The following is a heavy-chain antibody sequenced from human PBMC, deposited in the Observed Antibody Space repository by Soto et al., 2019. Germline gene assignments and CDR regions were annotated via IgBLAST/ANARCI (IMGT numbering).Heavy chain of an antibody. Sequence: PGGSLRLSCAASGFTFSNAWMSWVRQAPGKGLEWVGRIKSKTDGRTTYYADSAKGRFTIPRDNSRTTLYVQMNSLRVEDTAMYYCARTAGKNMAYNWFDTWGQGTLVTVSS. V-gene: IGHV3-15*01. D-gene: IGHD6-19*01. CDR2: IKSKTDGRTT. CDR3: ARTAGKNMAYNWFDT. J-gene: IGHJ5*02. CDR1: GFTFSNAW.